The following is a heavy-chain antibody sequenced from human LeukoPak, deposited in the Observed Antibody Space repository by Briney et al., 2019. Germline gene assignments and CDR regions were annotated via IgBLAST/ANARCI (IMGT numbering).Heavy chain of an antibody. V-gene: IGHV4-39*01. CDR1: GGSISSSSYY. J-gene: IGHJ5*02. D-gene: IGHD2-8*01. CDR2: IYYSGST. CDR3: ARRIDIVLMVYAGWFDP. Sequence: SETLSLTCTVSGGSISSSSYYWGWIRQPPGKGLEWIGSIYYSGSTYYNPSLKSRVTISVDTSKNQFSLKRSSVTAVDTAVYYCARRIDIVLMVYAGWFDPWGQGTLVTVSS.